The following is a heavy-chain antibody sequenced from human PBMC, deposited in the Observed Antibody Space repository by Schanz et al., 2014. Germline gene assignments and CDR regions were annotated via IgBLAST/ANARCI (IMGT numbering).Heavy chain of an antibody. CDR1: GDSISSYY. J-gene: IGHJ6*02. V-gene: IGHV4-59*01. D-gene: IGHD1-26*01. CDR3: ARLGVGDKAYYGYGTDV. Sequence: QVQLQESGPRLVKPSETLSLTCNVSGDSISSYYWSWLRQAPGKGLEWIGYIYYTGSTNNNPSLTSRVTMSVGTSTDQFFLRLASVPAADTALYYCARLGVGDKAYYGYGTDVWGQGTTVLVSS. CDR2: IYYTGST.